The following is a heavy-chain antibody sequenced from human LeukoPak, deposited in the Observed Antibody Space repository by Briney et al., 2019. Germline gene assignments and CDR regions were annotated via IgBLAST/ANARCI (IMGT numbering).Heavy chain of an antibody. CDR2: ISSSSSYI. CDR1: GFTFSSYS. CDR3: AKGVVVVPAAKDAFDI. J-gene: IGHJ3*02. Sequence: PGGSLRLSCAASGFTFSSYSMNWVRQAPGKELEWVSSISSSSSYIYYADSVKGRFTISRDNAKNSLYLQMNSLRAEDTAVYYCAKGVVVVPAAKDAFDIWGQGTMVTVSS. D-gene: IGHD2-2*01. V-gene: IGHV3-21*04.